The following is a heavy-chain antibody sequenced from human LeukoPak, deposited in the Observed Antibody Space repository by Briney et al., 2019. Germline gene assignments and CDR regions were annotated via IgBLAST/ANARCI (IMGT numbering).Heavy chain of an antibody. CDR3: ARDSFIFYGMDV. CDR2: ISGSGGST. J-gene: IGHJ6*02. D-gene: IGHD3-3*02. V-gene: IGHV3-23*01. CDR1: GFTFSSYA. Sequence: PGGSLRLSCEASGFTFSSYAMSWVRQAPGKGLEWVSAISGSGGSTYYADSVKGRFTISRDNAKNSLYLQMNSLRAEDTAVYYCARDSFIFYGMDVWGQGTTVTVSS.